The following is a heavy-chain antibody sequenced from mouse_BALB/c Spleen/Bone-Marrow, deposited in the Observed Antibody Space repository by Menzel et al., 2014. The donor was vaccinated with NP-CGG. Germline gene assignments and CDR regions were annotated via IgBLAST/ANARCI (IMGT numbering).Heavy chain of an antibody. V-gene: IGHV1-7*01. CDR1: GYTFTSYW. J-gene: IGHJ1*01. CDR3: ARDWYFDV. CDR2: INPSTGYT. Sequence: VQLQQSGAELAKPGASVKMSCKASGYTFTSYWVHWVKRRPGQGLEWIGYINPSTGYTEYNQKFKDKATLTADKSSSTAYMQLSSLTSEDSAVYYCARDWYFDVWGAGTTVTVSS.